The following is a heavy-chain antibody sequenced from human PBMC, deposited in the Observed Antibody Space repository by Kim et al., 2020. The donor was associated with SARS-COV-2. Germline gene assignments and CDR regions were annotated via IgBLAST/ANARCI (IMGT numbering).Heavy chain of an antibody. Sequence: GGSLRLSCVASGFTFVSYAMHWIRQVPGKSLEWLCLISGDGGHTYYADSVKGRFTISRDNSENSLFLQMNSLTTEDTALFYCAKDSRTFDWLSFDSWGQGTPVTVSS. CDR3: AKDSRTFDWLSFDS. CDR2: ISGDGGHT. D-gene: IGHD3-9*01. J-gene: IGHJ4*02. V-gene: IGHV3-43*02. CDR1: GFTFVSYA.